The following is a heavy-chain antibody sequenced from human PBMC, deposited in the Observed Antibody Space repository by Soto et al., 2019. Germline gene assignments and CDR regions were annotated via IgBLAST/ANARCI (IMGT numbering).Heavy chain of an antibody. CDR1: GGSISSGDYY. CDR2: IYYSGST. Sequence: SETLSLTCTVSGGSISSGDYYWSWIRQPPGKGLEWIGYIYYSGSTYYNPSLKSRVTISVDTSKNQFSLKLSSVTAADTAVYYCARAYYDFWSGQSGTFDYWGQGTLVTVSS. V-gene: IGHV4-30-4*01. J-gene: IGHJ4*02. D-gene: IGHD3-3*01. CDR3: ARAYYDFWSGQSGTFDY.